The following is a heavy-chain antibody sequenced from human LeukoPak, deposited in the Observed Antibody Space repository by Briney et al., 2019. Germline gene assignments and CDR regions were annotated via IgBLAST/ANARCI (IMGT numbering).Heavy chain of an antibody. J-gene: IGHJ4*02. V-gene: IGHV3-20*04. D-gene: IGHD3-10*01. CDR1: GFTFGDYG. CDR3: ARRVYYGSGSYYCDY. CDR2: INWNGGST. Sequence: GGSLRLSCVASGFTFGDYGMSWVRQAPGKGLEWVSGINWNGGSTSYADSVKGRFTISRDNAKNSLYLQMNSLRAEDTALYYCARRVYYGSGSYYCDYWGQGTLVTVSS.